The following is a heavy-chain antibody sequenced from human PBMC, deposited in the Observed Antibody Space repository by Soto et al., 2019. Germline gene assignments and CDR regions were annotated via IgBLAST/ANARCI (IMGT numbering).Heavy chain of an antibody. D-gene: IGHD2-15*01. Sequence: GASVKVSCKASGGTFSSYAISWVRQAPGQGLEWMGGIIPIFGTANYAQKFQGSVTLTADESTSTAYMGLSSLGTEDTAVYCCALVGEDILVDYYYGMDVWGQGTTVTVSS. CDR2: IIPIFGTA. CDR1: GGTFSSYA. V-gene: IGHV1-69*13. CDR3: ALVGEDILVDYYYGMDV. J-gene: IGHJ6*02.